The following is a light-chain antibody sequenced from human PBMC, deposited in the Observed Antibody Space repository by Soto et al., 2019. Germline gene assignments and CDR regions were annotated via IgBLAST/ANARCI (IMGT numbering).Light chain of an antibody. CDR2: GAS. CDR3: QQYGTSPPYT. CDR1: QSVSSSY. Sequence: EIVLTQSPGTLSLSPGERATLSCRASQSVSSSYLAWYQQKPGQAPRLLIYGASSMATAIPDRFSGSGSGTGFTLTISRLEPEDFAVYYCQQYGTSPPYTFGQGTKLEI. V-gene: IGKV3-20*01. J-gene: IGKJ2*01.